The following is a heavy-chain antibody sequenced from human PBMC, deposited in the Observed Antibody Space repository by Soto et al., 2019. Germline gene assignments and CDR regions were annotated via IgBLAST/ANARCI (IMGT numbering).Heavy chain of an antibody. D-gene: IGHD3-3*01. Sequence: QVQLVESGGDVVQPGRSLRLSCAASGFTFSTFGMHWVRQAPGKGLEWVAVISHDNNNKYYAESVKGRFTISRDNSKNTLYLQMNNLRGEDTAVYYCIGELASGYWGQGTLVTVSS. CDR3: IGELASGY. CDR1: GFTFSTFG. CDR2: ISHDNNNK. V-gene: IGHV3-30*03. J-gene: IGHJ4*02.